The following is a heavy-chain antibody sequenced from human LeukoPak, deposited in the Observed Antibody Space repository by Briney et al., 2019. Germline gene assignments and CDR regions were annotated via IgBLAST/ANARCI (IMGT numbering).Heavy chain of an antibody. V-gene: IGHV3-23*01. CDR1: GFTVSTNY. Sequence: PGGSLRLSCAASGFTVSTNYMSWVRQAPGKGLEWVSAISGSGGSTYYADSVKGRFTISRDNSKNTLYLQMNSLRAEDTAVYYCAKATYYYDSSGYAIFDYWGQGTLVTVSS. J-gene: IGHJ4*02. CDR3: AKATYYYDSSGYAIFDY. D-gene: IGHD3-22*01. CDR2: ISGSGGST.